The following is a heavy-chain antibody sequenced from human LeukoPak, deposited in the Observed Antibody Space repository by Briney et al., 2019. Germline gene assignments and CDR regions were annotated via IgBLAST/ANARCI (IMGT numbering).Heavy chain of an antibody. J-gene: IGHJ5*02. CDR2: IYYSGST. D-gene: IGHD6-13*01. CDR1: GGSISSSSYY. V-gene: IGHV4-39*07. CDR3: ARQEQQLIYNWFDP. Sequence: SETLSLTCTVSGGSISSSSYYWGWIRQPPGKGLEWIGSIYYSGSTYYNPSLKSRVTISVDASKNQFSLKLSSVTAADTAVYYCARQEQQLIYNWFDPWGQGTLVTVSS.